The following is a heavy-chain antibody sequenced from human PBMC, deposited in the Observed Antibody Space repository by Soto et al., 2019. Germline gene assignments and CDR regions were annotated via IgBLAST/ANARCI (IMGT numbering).Heavy chain of an antibody. V-gene: IGHV4-4*02. Sequence: SETLSLTCAVSSGSISSSNWWSWVRQPPGKGLEWIGEIYHSGSTNYNPSLKSRVTISVDKSKNQFSLKLSSVTAADTAVYYCARAIYDILTGYYGDYYYGMDVWGQGTTVTVSS. CDR1: SGSISSSNW. D-gene: IGHD3-9*01. CDR3: ARAIYDILTGYYGDYYYGMDV. CDR2: IYHSGST. J-gene: IGHJ6*02.